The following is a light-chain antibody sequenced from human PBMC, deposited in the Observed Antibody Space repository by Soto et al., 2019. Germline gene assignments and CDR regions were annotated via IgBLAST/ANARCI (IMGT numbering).Light chain of an antibody. V-gene: IGLV2-14*01. J-gene: IGLJ2*01. CDR1: NSDAGGYKY. CDR2: EVS. CDR3: SSWTTSSTLV. Sequence: QSVLSQPASVSGSPGQSTTISCTGSNSDAGGYKYVSWYQQHPGKVPKLMIYEVSNRPSGVSNRFSGSKSGNTASLTISGLQAEDEADYYCSSWTTSSTLVFGGGTKLTVL.